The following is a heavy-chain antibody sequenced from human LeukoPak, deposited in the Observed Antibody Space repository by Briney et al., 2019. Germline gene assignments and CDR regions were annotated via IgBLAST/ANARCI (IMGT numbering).Heavy chain of an antibody. Sequence: GVSVKVSCKASGYTFTGYYMHWVRQAPGQGLEWMGWINPNSGGTNYAQKFQGRVTMTRDTSISTAYMELSRLRSDDTAVYYCARESGVGSSSFDYWGQGTLVTVSS. D-gene: IGHD2-15*01. CDR2: INPNSGGT. CDR3: ARESGVGSSSFDY. V-gene: IGHV1-2*02. CDR1: GYTFTGYY. J-gene: IGHJ4*02.